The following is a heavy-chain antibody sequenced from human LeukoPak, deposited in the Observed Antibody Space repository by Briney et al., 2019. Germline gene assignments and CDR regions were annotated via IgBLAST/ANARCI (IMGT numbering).Heavy chain of an antibody. CDR1: GFTFGDYA. CDR2: VRNKAYSGTT. D-gene: IGHD3-3*01. Sequence: GGSLRLSCTSSGFTFGDYAIIWVRQAPGKGLEWVGFVRNKAYSGTTQYAASVKGRFTISRDDSKSIAYLQMNSLKTEDTAVYYCTRAAKVGVVILGDWGQGALVTVSS. V-gene: IGHV3-49*04. J-gene: IGHJ4*02. CDR3: TRAAKVGVVILGD.